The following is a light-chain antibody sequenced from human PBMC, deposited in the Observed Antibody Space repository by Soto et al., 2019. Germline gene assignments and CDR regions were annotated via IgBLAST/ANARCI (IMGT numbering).Light chain of an antibody. Sequence: EIILTQSPYTLSLPPVEIATLSCKASQTVSSNYLAWCQQRPGQAPRLLIYGASTRAAGIPDRFSGSGSGTDFTLTITRLEPEDSAVYFCQQYTGPPTTFGQGTRLEIK. CDR1: QTVSSNY. V-gene: IGKV3-20*01. J-gene: IGKJ5*01. CDR2: GAS. CDR3: QQYTGPPTT.